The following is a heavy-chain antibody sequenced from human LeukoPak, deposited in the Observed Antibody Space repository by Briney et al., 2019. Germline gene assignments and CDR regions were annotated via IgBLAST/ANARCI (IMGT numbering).Heavy chain of an antibody. J-gene: IGHJ6*04. Sequence: RGSLRLSCAASGFTSSSYAMSWVRQAPGKGLEWVLAISGSGGSTHYADSVKGRFTISRDNSKTTLYLQMNSMRAEDTAVYYCAKVSRAREDVWGKGTTVTVSS. CDR1: GFTSSSYA. CDR2: ISGSGGST. V-gene: IGHV3-23*01. CDR3: AKVSRAREDV.